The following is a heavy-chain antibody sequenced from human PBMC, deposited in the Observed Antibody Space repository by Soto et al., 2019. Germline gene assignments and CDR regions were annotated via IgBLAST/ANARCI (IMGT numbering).Heavy chain of an antibody. J-gene: IGHJ5*02. Sequence: QVQLVESGGGLVKPGGSLRLSCAASGFTFSSYGMYWVRQAPGKGLEWVAVISYDGSSKYYADSVKGRLTISRDNSENTLYLQMNSLRAEDTAVYYCAKGSIVGATKDWFDPWGQGTLVTVSS. V-gene: IGHV3-30*18. CDR2: ISYDGSSK. CDR3: AKGSIVGATKDWFDP. CDR1: GFTFSSYG. D-gene: IGHD1-26*01.